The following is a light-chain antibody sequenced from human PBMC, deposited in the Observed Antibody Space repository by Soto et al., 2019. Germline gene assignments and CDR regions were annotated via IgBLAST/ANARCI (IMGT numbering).Light chain of an antibody. CDR2: EVY. Sequence: QSALTQPPSASGSPGQSVTISCTGTGSDVGAYNFVSWYQHHPGKAPQALIYEVYKRPSGVPDRFSGSKSGNTASLTVSGLQTEDEADYYCSSYVGSNNLVVFGGGTKVTVL. J-gene: IGLJ2*01. CDR3: SSYVGSNNLVV. V-gene: IGLV2-8*01. CDR1: GSDVGAYNF.